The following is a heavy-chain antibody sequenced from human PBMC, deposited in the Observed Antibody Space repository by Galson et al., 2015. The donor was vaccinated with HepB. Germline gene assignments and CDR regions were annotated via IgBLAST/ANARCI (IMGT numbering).Heavy chain of an antibody. V-gene: IGHV1-69*05. CDR3: ARDLRRPVTPSHFDS. CDR1: GGTFSNYA. D-gene: IGHD4-17*01. J-gene: IGHJ4*02. CDR2: FIPMFGTA. Sequence: SVKVSCKASGGTFSNYAISWVRQAPGQGLEWMGGFIPMFGTADYAQKFQGRVTITTDTSTTTAYMELNSLTSEDTAVYYCARDLRRPVTPSHFDSWGQGTLVTVSS.